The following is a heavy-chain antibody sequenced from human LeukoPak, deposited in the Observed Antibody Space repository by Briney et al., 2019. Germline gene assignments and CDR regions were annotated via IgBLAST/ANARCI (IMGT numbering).Heavy chain of an antibody. CDR3: AKGAGGSCYSPTDY. J-gene: IGHJ4*02. V-gene: IGHV3-23*01. D-gene: IGHD2-21*01. CDR2: ICGDDGRT. Sequence: RPGGSLRLSCAASGFSFSSYALHWVRQAPGKGLVWVSSICGDDGRTYYADSVKGRFTISRDISKNTLYLQVNGLRVEDTAVYYCAKGAGGSCYSPTDYWGQGTLVTVSS. CDR1: GFSFSSYA.